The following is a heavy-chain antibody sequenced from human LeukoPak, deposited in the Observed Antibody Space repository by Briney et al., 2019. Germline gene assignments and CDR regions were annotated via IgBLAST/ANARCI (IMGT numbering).Heavy chain of an antibody. Sequence: SETLSLTCTVSGGSISSYYWSWIRQPPGKGLEWIGYIYYSGSTNYNPSLKSRVTISVDTSKNQFSLKLSSVTAADTAVYYCARAHGDTTFDYWGHGTLVTVSS. CDR3: ARAHGDTTFDY. V-gene: IGHV4-59*01. J-gene: IGHJ4*01. CDR1: GGSISSYY. CDR2: IYYSGST. D-gene: IGHD4-17*01.